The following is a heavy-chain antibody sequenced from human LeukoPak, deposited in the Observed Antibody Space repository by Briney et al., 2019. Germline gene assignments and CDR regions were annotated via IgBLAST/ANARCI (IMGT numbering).Heavy chain of an antibody. CDR1: GFIFSSYA. CDR2: ISGSGGST. D-gene: IGHD2-8*01. Sequence: PGGSLRLSCAASGFIFSSYAMSWVRQAAGKGLEWVSTISGSGGSTYYADSVKGRFTISRDNVKNTVYLQMNSLSAEDRAVYYCAKDLSCIYDVCHGDLQYWGQGTLVSVSS. J-gene: IGHJ4*02. V-gene: IGHV3-23*01. CDR3: AKDLSCIYDVCHGDLQY.